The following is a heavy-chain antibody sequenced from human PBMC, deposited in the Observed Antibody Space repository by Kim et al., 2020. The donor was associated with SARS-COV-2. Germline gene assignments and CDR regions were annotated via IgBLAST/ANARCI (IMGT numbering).Heavy chain of an antibody. CDR3: AKEGLLGDSSGWYFD. D-gene: IGHD6-19*01. V-gene: IGHV3-30*18. CDR2: ISYDGSNK. Sequence: GGSLRLSCSASGFTFSIYGMHWVRQAPGKGLEWVAVISYDGSNKYYADSVKGRFTISRDNSKNTLYLQMNRLRAEDTAVYYCAKEGLLGDSSGWYFD. CDR1: GFTFSIYG. J-gene: IGHJ2*01.